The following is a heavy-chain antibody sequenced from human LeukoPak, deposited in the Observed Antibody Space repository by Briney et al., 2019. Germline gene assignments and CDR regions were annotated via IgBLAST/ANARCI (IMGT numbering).Heavy chain of an antibody. J-gene: IGHJ5*02. V-gene: IGHV1-69*13. CDR2: IIPIFGTA. D-gene: IGHD3-22*01. Sequence: PVKVSCKASGGTFSSYAISWVRQAPGQGLEWMGGIIPIFGTANYAQKFQGRVTITADESTSTAYMELSSLRSEDTAVYYCARRNSGYYYDLWFDPWGQGTLVTVSS. CDR1: GGTFSSYA. CDR3: ARRNSGYYYDLWFDP.